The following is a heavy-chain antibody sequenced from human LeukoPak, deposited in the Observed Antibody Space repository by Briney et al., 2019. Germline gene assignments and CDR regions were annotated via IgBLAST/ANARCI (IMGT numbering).Heavy chain of an antibody. CDR1: GFTFSSYG. CDR2: IWYDGSNK. CDR3: ARDSSSVVTRRFDY. J-gene: IGHJ4*02. V-gene: IGHV3-33*01. D-gene: IGHD4-23*01. Sequence: GRSLRLSCAASGFTFSSYGMHWVRQAPGKGLEWVAVIWYDGSNKYYADSVKGRFTISRDNSKNTLYLQMNSLRAEDTAVYYCARDSSSVVTRRFDYWGQGTLVTASS.